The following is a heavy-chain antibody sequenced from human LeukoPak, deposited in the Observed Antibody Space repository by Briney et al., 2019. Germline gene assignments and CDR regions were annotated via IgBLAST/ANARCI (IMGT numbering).Heavy chain of an antibody. CDR3: ARDRSNYYWYFDL. D-gene: IGHD4-11*01. CDR1: GFTVSSNY. Sequence: GGSLRLSRAASGFTVSSNYMSWVRQAPGKGLEWVSVIYSGGSTYYADSVKGRFTISRDNSKNTLYLQMNSLRAEDTAVYYCARDRSNYYWYFDLWGRGTLVTVSS. CDR2: IYSGGST. V-gene: IGHV3-53*01. J-gene: IGHJ2*01.